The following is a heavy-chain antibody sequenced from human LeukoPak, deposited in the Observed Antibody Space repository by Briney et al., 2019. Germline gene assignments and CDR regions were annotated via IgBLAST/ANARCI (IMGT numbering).Heavy chain of an antibody. CDR3: ARGLYYYGSGSYAFDI. J-gene: IGHJ3*02. CDR1: GFTFSSYA. CDR2: ISYDGSNK. Sequence: TGGSLRLSCAASGFTFSSYAMHWVRQAPGKGLEWVAVISYDGSNKYYADSVKGRFTISRDNSKNTLYLQMNSLRAEDTAVYYCARGLYYYGSGSYAFDIWGQGTMVTVSS. V-gene: IGHV3-30-3*01. D-gene: IGHD3-10*01.